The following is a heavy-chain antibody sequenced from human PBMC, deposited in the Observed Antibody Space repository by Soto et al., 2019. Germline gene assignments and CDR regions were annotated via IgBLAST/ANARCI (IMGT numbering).Heavy chain of an antibody. CDR2: INSGGTRT. Sequence: GGSLRLSCEASAFTFGSHTMNWVRQAPGKGLEWVSSINSGGTRTFYADSVKGRFTISRDNAKNSLYLQMNSLRAEDTAVYYCAREVQPGVRREYDYWGQGTLVTVSS. J-gene: IGHJ4*02. CDR1: AFTFGSHT. CDR3: AREVQPGVRREYDY. D-gene: IGHD3-10*01. V-gene: IGHV3-21*01.